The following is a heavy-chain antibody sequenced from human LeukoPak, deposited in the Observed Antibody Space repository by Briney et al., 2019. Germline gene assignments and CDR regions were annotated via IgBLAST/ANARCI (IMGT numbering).Heavy chain of an antibody. V-gene: IGHV4-39*07. CDR3: AKAVYVNWFDAFDL. J-gene: IGHJ3*01. Sequence: SETLSLTCTVSGGSISSSSYYWGWIRQPPGKGLEWIGSIYYSGSPYYNPSLKSRVTISVHTSKNQFSLKLSSVTAADTAVYYCAKAVYVNWFDAFDLWGQGTMVTVSS. CDR1: GGSISSSSYY. CDR2: IYYSGSP. D-gene: IGHD2-8*01.